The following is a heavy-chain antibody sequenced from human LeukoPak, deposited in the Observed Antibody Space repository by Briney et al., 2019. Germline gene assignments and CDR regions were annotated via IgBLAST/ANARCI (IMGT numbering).Heavy chain of an antibody. CDR1: GGSFSGYY. V-gene: IGHV4-34*01. CDR2: INHSGST. J-gene: IGHJ4*02. CDR3: ARPYFDY. Sequence: PSETLSLACAVYGGSFSGYYWSWIRQPPGKGLEWIGEINHSGSTNYNPSLKSRVTISLDTSKNQFSLKLSPVTAADTAVYYCARPYFDYWGQGTLVTVSS.